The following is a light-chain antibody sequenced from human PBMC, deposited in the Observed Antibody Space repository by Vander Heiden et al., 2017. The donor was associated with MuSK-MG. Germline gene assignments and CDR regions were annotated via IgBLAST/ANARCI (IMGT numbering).Light chain of an antibody. V-gene: IGKV3-11*02. Sequence: EIVLSQSPATLSSSPGARAALACRASQSVSSYLAWYQQKPGEATRLLIYDASNSATGVPARFSGSGYGRAFTLPISSREAADFAVYYCQQHGHWPTLTFGGGTKVEIK. CDR2: DAS. J-gene: IGKJ4*01. CDR3: QQHGHWPTLT. CDR1: QSVSSY.